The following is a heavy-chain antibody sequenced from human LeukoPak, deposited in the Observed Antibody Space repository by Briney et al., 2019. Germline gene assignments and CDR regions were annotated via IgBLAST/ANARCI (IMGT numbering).Heavy chain of an antibody. V-gene: IGHV3-23*01. CDR2: ISGSGAST. J-gene: IGHJ4*02. Sequence: GGSLRLSCLTSGFTLSTNAMSWVRQAPGKGLEWISGISGSGASTYYADSVKGRFTISRDDSRSTLYLQMNSLRGDDTAVYYCAKDVGKWESLHFFDYWGQGTLVTVSS. CDR3: AKDVGKWESLHFFDY. D-gene: IGHD1-26*01. CDR1: GFTLSTNA.